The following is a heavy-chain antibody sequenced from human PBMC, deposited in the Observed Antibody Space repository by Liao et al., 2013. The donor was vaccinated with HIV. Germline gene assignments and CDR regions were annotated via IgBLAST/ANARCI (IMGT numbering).Heavy chain of an antibody. Sequence: QVQLQESGSGLVKPSETLALTCTVSGGSISSSNYSWGWIRQPPGKGLEWIGSIYYSGSAYYNPSLKSRVTISVDTSKNQFSLKLSSVTAADTAVYYCARRDLRITIFGVVISSDWYFDLWGRGTLVTVSS. CDR1: GGSISSSNYS. D-gene: IGHD3-3*01. V-gene: IGHV4-39*07. CDR2: IYYSGSA. CDR3: ARRDLRITIFGVVISSDWYFDL. J-gene: IGHJ2*01.